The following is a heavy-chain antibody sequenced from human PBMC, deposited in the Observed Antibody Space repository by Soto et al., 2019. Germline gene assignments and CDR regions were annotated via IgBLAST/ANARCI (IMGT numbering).Heavy chain of an antibody. J-gene: IGHJ6*02. D-gene: IGHD3-22*01. CDR3: TTDQIFLSINMTVVVNPDAMDV. V-gene: IGHV3-15*01. Sequence: GGSLRLSCAASGFTFRNAWMSWVRQAPGKGLEWLGRIQSKADGGATDYAAPVKGRFTISRDDSKNTLYLQMNSLKTEDTAVYYCTTDQIFLSINMTVVVNPDAMDVWGQGTTVTVSS. CDR2: IQSKADGGAT. CDR1: GFTFRNAW.